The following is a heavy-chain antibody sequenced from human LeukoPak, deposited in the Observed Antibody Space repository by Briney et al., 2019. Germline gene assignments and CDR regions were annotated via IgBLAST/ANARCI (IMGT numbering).Heavy chain of an antibody. V-gene: IGHV4-38-2*02. Sequence: ASETLSLTCTVSGYSISSGYYWGWIRQPPGKGLEWIGSIYHSGSTYYNPSLKSRVTISVDTSKNQFSLKLSSVTAADTAVYYCARFGELWGASNAFDIWGQGTMVTVSS. D-gene: IGHD3-10*01. CDR2: IYHSGST. J-gene: IGHJ3*02. CDR3: ARFGELWGASNAFDI. CDR1: GYSISSGYY.